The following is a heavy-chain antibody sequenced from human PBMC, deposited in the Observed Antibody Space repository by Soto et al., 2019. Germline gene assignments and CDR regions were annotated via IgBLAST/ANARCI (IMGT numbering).Heavy chain of an antibody. J-gene: IGHJ4*02. D-gene: IGHD6-19*01. CDR3: ARGAAGIAVAGPSYYFDY. V-gene: IGHV1-69*02. Sequence: QVQLVQSGVEVKKPGSSVKVSCKVSVGTFSSYSISWVRQAPGQGLEWMGRIIPILGIANYAQKLQDRVTITADKATSTAYMELSSLRSEDTAVYYCARGAAGIAVAGPSYYFDYWGQGTLVTVSS. CDR1: VGTFSSYS. CDR2: IIPILGIA.